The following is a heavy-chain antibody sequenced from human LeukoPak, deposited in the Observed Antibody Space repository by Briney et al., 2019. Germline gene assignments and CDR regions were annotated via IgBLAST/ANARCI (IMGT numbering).Heavy chain of an antibody. J-gene: IGHJ4*02. CDR1: GYTFTGYY. D-gene: IGHD3-3*01. CDR3: ASRADYDFWSGLSY. V-gene: IGHV1-2*02. Sequence: RASVKVSCKASGYTFTGYYMHWVRQAPGQGLEWMGWINPNSGGTNYAQKFQGRVTMTRDTSISTAYMELSRLRSDDTAVYYCASRADYDFWSGLSYWGQGTLVTVSS. CDR2: INPNSGGT.